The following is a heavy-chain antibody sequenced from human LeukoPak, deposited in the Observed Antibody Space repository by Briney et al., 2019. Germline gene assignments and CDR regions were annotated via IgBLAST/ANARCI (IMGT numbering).Heavy chain of an antibody. CDR1: GTSFSSYY. Sequence: SETLSLTCAVSGTSFSSYYWSWIRQPPGKGLEWIGEINHSGSTNYNPSLKSRVTISVDTSKNQFSLKLSSVTAADTAVYYCARRGPMSRRREKDAFDIWGQGTMVTVSS. CDR3: ARRGPMSRRREKDAFDI. J-gene: IGHJ3*02. D-gene: IGHD1-26*01. CDR2: INHSGST. V-gene: IGHV4-34*01.